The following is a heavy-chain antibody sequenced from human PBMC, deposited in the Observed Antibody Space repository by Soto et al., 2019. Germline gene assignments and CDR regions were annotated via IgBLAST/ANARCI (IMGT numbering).Heavy chain of an antibody. D-gene: IGHD1-26*01. CDR1: VGSVTITSYS. CDR2: MHYSGST. J-gene: IGHJ4*02. V-gene: IGHV4-61*01. CDR3: ARASEHLYFDY. Sequence: SEIRSLTCTFSVGSVTITSYSKSWIRQPPGKGLEWIRYMHYSGSTNYNPSLKSRVTISVDTSKNQFSLKLSSVTAADTAVYYCARASEHLYFDYWGQGTLVTVSS.